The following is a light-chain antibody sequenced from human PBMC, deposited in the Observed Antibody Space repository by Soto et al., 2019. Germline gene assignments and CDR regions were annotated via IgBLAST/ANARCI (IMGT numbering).Light chain of an antibody. J-gene: IGLJ1*01. V-gene: IGLV2-8*01. CDR2: EVS. CDR1: SIDVGGYNY. Sequence: SVVPQPPSASGSPGQSVTISCTGTSIDVGGYNYVSWYQQHPGKAPKLMIYEVSKRPSGVPDRFSGSKSGNTASLTVSGLQAEDEADYYCSSYAGSIYVFGTGTKVTVL. CDR3: SSYAGSIYV.